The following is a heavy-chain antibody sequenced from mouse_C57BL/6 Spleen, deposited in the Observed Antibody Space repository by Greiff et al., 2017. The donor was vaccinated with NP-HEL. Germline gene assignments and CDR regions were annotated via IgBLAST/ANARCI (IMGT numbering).Heavy chain of an antibody. CDR3: AKHTIYDGYYSWFAY. D-gene: IGHD2-3*01. CDR1: GYTFTSYW. J-gene: IGHJ3*01. Sequence: QVQLQQPGAELVKPGASVKMSCKASGYTFTSYWITWVKQRPGQGLEWIGDIYPGSGSTNYNEKFKSKATLTVDTSSSTAYMQLSSLTSEDSAVYYCAKHTIYDGYYSWFAYWGQGTLVTASA. V-gene: IGHV1-55*01. CDR2: IYPGSGST.